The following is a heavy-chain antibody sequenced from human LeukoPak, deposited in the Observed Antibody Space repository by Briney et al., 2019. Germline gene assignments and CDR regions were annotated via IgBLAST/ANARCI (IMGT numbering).Heavy chain of an antibody. CDR2: INPNTGGT. J-gene: IGHJ4*02. CDR1: GYTFTGYY. Sequence: ASVRVSCMASGYTFTGYYMHWVRQAPGQGLEWMGWINPNTGGTNYAQRFQGRVTMARDTSISTAYMELSRLRSDDTAVYYCARAGGGLDYWGQGTLVTVPS. CDR3: ARAGGGLDY. V-gene: IGHV1-2*02. D-gene: IGHD3-16*01.